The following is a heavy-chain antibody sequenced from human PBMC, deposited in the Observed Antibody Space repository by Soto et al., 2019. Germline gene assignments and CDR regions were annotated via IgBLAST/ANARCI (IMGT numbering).Heavy chain of an antibody. D-gene: IGHD6-13*01. CDR3: ARDPIAAAGQNWFDP. CDR1: GYTFTSYG. CDR2: ISAYNGNT. J-gene: IGHJ5*02. V-gene: IGHV1-18*04. Sequence: GASVKVSCKASGYTFTSYGISWVRQAPGQGLEWMGWISAYNGNTNYAQKLQGRVTMTTDTSTSTAYMELRSLRSDDTAVYYCARDPIAAAGQNWFDPWGQGTLVTVSS.